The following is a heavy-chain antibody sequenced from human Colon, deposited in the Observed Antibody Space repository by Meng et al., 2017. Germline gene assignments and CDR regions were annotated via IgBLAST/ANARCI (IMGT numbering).Heavy chain of an antibody. V-gene: IGHV4-4*02. J-gene: IGHJ4*02. CDR3: ARDHMGSLDY. Sequence: QGQLPESGPGLVKPSGTLSLTFAVSGGSITTNSYWSWVRQSPEKGLEWIGQIDHRGDPYYNPSLKSRVTMSVDRSKSQVSLQLTSVTAADTAVYYCARDHMGSLDYWGQGILVTVSS. CDR1: GGSITTNSY. CDR2: IDHRGDP. D-gene: IGHD1-26*01.